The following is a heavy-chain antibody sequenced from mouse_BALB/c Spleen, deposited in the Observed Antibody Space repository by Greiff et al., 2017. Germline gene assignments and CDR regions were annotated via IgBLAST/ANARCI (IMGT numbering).Heavy chain of an antibody. CDR2: INPSTGYT. Sequence: QVHVKQSGAELAKPGASVKMSCKASGYTFTSYWMHWVKQRPGQGLEWIGYINPSTGYTEYNQKFKDKATLTADKSSSTAYMQLSSLTSEDSAVYYCARYRSYAMDYWGQGTSVTVSS. D-gene: IGHD2-14*01. J-gene: IGHJ4*01. CDR3: ARYRSYAMDY. V-gene: IGHV1-7*01. CDR1: GYTFTSYW.